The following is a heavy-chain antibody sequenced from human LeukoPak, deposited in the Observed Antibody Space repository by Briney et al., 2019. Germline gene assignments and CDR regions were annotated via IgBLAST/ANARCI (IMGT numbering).Heavy chain of an antibody. CDR1: GFTFSSYA. CDR3: AKFFSSSWNPLDY. J-gene: IGHJ4*02. D-gene: IGHD6-13*01. CDR2: ISGSGGST. Sequence: GGSLRLSCAASGFTFSSYAMSWVRQAPGKGLEWVSAISGSGGSTYYADSVKGRFTISRDNSTNTLYLQMNSLRAEDTAVYYCAKFFSSSWNPLDYWGQGTLVTVSS. V-gene: IGHV3-23*01.